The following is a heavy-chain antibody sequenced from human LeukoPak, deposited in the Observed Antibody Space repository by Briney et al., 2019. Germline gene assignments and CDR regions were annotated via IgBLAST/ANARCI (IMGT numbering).Heavy chain of an antibody. J-gene: IGHJ1*01. Sequence: ASVKVSCKASGYTFTSYYMHWVRQAPGQGLEWMGWMNPNSGNTAYAQKFQGRVTITRITSISTVYMELSSLRSEDTAVYYCARGPPTAQYFQHWGQGTLVTVSS. V-gene: IGHV1-8*03. CDR2: MNPNSGNT. D-gene: IGHD1-1*01. CDR1: GYTFTSYY. CDR3: ARGPPTAQYFQH.